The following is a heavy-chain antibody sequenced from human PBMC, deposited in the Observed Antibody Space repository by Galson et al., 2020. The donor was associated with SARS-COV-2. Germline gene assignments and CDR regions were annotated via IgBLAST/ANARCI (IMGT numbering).Heavy chain of an antibody. J-gene: IGHJ4*02. CDR2: THPNSVST. CDR3: ERGPVHGGFDY. CDR1: AYAFADYY. V-gene: IGHV1-2*02. Sequence: ASVTLSCQTSAYAFADYYIHWTRQAPGQRFEWMGWTHPNSVSTLYAQNFRGRVTLTRDASIDTVYMELSGLRSDDTALYYWERGPVHGGFDYWGQGSLVTVSS. D-gene: IGHD4-17*01.